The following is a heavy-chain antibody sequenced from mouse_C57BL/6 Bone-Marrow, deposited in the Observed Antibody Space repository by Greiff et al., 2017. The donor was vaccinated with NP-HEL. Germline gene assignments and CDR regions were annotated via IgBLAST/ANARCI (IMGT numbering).Heavy chain of an antibody. V-gene: IGHV1-72*01. D-gene: IGHD1-1*01. J-gene: IGHJ1*03. CDR3: ARYYYGRRGWYFDV. CDR1: GYTFTSYW. Sequence: VQLQQSGADLVKPGASVKLSCKASGYTFTSYWMHWVKQRPGRGLEWIGRIDPNSGGTKFNEKFKTKATLTVDKPSSTAYMQLSSLTSEDSAVYYCARYYYGRRGWYFDVWGTGTTVTVSS. CDR2: IDPNSGGT.